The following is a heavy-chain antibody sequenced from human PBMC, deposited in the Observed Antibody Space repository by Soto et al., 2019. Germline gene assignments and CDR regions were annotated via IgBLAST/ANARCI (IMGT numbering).Heavy chain of an antibody. Sequence: GGSLRLSCAASGFTFSSYGMHWVRQAPGKGLEWVAVIWYDGSNKYYADSVKGRFTISRDNSKNTLYLQMNSLRAEDTAVYYCARDALLMVYAIRRPDYMDVWGKGTTVTVSS. CDR2: IWYDGSNK. CDR1: GFTFSSYG. J-gene: IGHJ6*03. V-gene: IGHV3-33*01. CDR3: ARDALLMVYAIRRPDYMDV. D-gene: IGHD2-8*01.